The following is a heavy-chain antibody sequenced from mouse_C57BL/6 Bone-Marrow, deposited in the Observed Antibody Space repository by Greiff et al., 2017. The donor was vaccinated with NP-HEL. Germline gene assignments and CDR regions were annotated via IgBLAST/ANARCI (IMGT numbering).Heavy chain of an antibody. CDR2: ISSGGSYT. D-gene: IGHD1-2*01. CDR3: ARLLRPLDV. Sequence: EVHLVESGGDLVKPGGSLKLSCAASGFTFSSYGMSWVRQTPDKRLEWVATISSGGSYTYYPDSVKGRFTISRDNAKNTLYLQMSSLKSEDTAMYYCARLLRPLDVWGTGTTVTVSS. V-gene: IGHV5-6*01. J-gene: IGHJ1*03. CDR1: GFTFSSYG.